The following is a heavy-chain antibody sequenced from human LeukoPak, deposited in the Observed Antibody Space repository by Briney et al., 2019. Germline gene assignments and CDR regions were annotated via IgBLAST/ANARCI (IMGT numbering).Heavy chain of an antibody. J-gene: IGHJ4*02. Sequence: ASVKVSCKASGYTFTGYYMHWVRQAPGQGLEWMGWINPNSGGTNYAQEFQGRVTMTRDTSISTAYMELSRLRSDDTAVYYCARWLNYYDRSGYRYYFDYWGQGTLVTVSS. D-gene: IGHD3-22*01. CDR1: GYTFTGYY. CDR2: INPNSGGT. V-gene: IGHV1-2*02. CDR3: ARWLNYYDRSGYRYYFDY.